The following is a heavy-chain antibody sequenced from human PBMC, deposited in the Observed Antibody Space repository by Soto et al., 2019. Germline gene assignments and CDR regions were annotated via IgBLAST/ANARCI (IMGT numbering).Heavy chain of an antibody. V-gene: IGHV1-18*01. CDR2: ISAYNGNT. CDR3: ARFYGYCSSTSCYDIYYYYYYMDV. CDR1: GYTFTSYG. D-gene: IGHD2-2*01. J-gene: IGHJ6*03. Sequence: GASVKVSCKASGYTFTSYGISWVRQAPGQGLEWMGWISAYNGNTNYAQKLQGRVTMTTDTSTSTAYMELRSLRSDDTAVYYCARFYGYCSSTSCYDIYYYYYYMDVSGKGTTVTVSS.